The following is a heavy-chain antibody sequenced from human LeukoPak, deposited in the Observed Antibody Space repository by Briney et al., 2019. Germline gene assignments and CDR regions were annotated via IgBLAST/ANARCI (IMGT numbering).Heavy chain of an antibody. CDR2: ISGSGGST. CDR1: GFTVSSNY. D-gene: IGHD1-26*01. J-gene: IGHJ4*02. V-gene: IGHV3-23*01. CDR3: AKDPIGGSYGDY. Sequence: PGGSLRLSCAASGFTVSSNYMSWVRQAPGKGLEWVSAISGSGGSTYYADSVKGRFTISRDNSKNTLYLQMNSLRAEDTAVYYCAKDPIGGSYGDYWGQGTLVTVSS.